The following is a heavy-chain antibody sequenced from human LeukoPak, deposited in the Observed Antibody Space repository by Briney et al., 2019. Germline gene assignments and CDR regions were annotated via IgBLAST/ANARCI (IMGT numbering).Heavy chain of an antibody. CDR1: GFTFSSYA. D-gene: IGHD6-13*01. J-gene: IGHJ6*02. CDR3: AKGTAYYYYGMDV. Sequence: GGSLRLSCAASGFTFSSYAMSWVRQAPGKGLVWVSRINSDGSSTSYADSVKGRFTISRDNAKNTLYLQMNSLRAEDTAVYYCAKGTAYYYYGMDVWGQGTTVTVSS. CDR2: INSDGSST. V-gene: IGHV3-74*01.